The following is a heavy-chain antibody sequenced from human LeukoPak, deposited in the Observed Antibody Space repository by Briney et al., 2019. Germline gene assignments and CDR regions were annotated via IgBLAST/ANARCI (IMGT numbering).Heavy chain of an antibody. Sequence: PSETLSLTCSVSGDSISYFYWSWIRQAAGKGLEWIGGFSSSGTTDYNASLKSRVTMSVDTSKNQLSLKVISVTAADTAVYYCARDTGATGRNLGYFDYWGQGTLVTVSS. CDR3: ARDTGATGRNLGYFDY. D-gene: IGHD3-9*01. CDR1: GDSISYFY. CDR2: FSSSGTT. V-gene: IGHV4-4*07. J-gene: IGHJ4*02.